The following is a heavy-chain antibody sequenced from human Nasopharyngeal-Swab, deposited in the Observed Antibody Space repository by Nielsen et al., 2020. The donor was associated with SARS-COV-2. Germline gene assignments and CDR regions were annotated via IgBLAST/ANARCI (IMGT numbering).Heavy chain of an antibody. CDR1: GGSFSGYY. CDR2: INHSGST. CDR3: ARHIALWDTAMAHPLWDYYYMDV. Sequence: SETLSLTCAVYGGSFSGYYWSWIRQPPGKGLEWIGEINHSGSTNYNPSLKSRVTISVDTSKNQFSLKLSSVTAADTAVYYCARHIALWDTAMAHPLWDYYYMDVWGKGTTVTVSS. V-gene: IGHV4-34*01. D-gene: IGHD5-18*01. J-gene: IGHJ6*03.